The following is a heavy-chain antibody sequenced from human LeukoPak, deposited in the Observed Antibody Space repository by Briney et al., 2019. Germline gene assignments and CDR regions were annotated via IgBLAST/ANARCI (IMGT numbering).Heavy chain of an antibody. CDR3: S. CDR1: GFTFSAFG. CDR2: ISWNGDTI. J-gene: IGHJ5*02. V-gene: IGHV3-9*01. Sequence: GGSLRLSCAATGFTFSAFGMHWVRQPPGKGLEWVSEISWNGDTIGYADSVKGRFIISRDNARRSLYLQMNSLRPEDTAFYLHSWGQGALVTVSS.